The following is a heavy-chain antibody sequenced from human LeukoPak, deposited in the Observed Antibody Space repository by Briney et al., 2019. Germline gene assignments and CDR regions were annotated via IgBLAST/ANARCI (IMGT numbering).Heavy chain of an antibody. V-gene: IGHV4-59*01. CDR2: IYYSGST. CDR3: ARDVAGSGSYDY. D-gene: IGHD3-10*01. CDR1: GGSISSYY. J-gene: IGHJ4*02. Sequence: SSETLSLTCTVSGGSISSYYWSWIRQPPGKGLEWIWYIYYSGSTNYNPSLKSRVTISVDTSKNQFPLKLSSVTAADTAVYYCARDVAGSGSYDYWGQGTLVTVSS.